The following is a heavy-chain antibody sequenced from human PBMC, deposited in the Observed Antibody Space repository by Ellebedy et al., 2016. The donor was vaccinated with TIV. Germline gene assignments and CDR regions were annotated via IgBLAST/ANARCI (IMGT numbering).Heavy chain of an antibody. V-gene: IGHV3-7*01. Sequence: GGSLRLSCVASGFSFSSYWMSWVRQASGKGLEWVANIKQDGSEKYYVDSVRGRFTISRDNAKNSLYLHLNSLRAEDTAMYYCATDGSYGDYLSPTHAFVIWGQGTMVTVSS. CDR3: ATDGSYGDYLSPTHAFVI. CDR1: GFSFSSYW. J-gene: IGHJ3*02. CDR2: IKQDGSEK. D-gene: IGHD4-17*01.